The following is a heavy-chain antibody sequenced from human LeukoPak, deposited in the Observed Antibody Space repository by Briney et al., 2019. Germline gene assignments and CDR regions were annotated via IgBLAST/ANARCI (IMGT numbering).Heavy chain of an antibody. CDR1: GGSISSGDYY. V-gene: IGHV4-30-4*01. D-gene: IGHD4-23*01. J-gene: IGHJ4*02. CDR3: ARGQVQPGGGGDDY. CDR2: IYYSGST. Sequence: NPSQTLSLTCTVSGGSISSGDYYWSWIRQPPGKGLEWIGYIYYSGSTNYNPSLKSRVTISVDTSKNQFSLKLSSVIAADTAVYYCARGQVQPGGGGDDYWGQGTLVTVSS.